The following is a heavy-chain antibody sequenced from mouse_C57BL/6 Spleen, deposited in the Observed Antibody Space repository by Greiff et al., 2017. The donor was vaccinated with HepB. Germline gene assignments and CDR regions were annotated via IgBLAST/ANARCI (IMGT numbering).Heavy chain of an antibody. D-gene: IGHD1-1*01. CDR1: GYTFTSYW. V-gene: IGHV1-55*01. CDR2: IYPGSGST. Sequence: QVQLQQPGAELVKPGASVKMSCKASGYTFTSYWITWVKQRPGQGLEWIGDIYPGSGSTNYNEKFKSKATLTVDTSSSTAYMQLSSLTSEDSAVYYCASSYYYGSSGAWFAYWGQGTLVTVSA. J-gene: IGHJ3*01. CDR3: ASSYYYGSSGAWFAY.